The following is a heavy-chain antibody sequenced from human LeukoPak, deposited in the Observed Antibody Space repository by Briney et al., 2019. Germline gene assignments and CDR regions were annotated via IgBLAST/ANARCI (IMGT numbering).Heavy chain of an antibody. CDR1: GYTFTSYG. V-gene: IGHV1-18*01. Sequence: ASVTVSCKASGYTFTSYGISWVRQAPGQGLEWMGWISAYNGNTNYAQKLQGRVTMTTDTSTSTAYMELRSLRSDDTAVYYCARARYPMREIEFDYWGQGTLVTVSS. CDR2: ISAYNGNT. J-gene: IGHJ4*02. CDR3: ARARYPMREIEFDY. D-gene: IGHD1-1*01.